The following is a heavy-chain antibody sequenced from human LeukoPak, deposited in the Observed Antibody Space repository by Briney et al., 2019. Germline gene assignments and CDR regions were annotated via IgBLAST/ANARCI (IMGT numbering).Heavy chain of an antibody. V-gene: IGHV3-7*01. CDR1: GFSFGSYW. Sequence: GGSLRLSCAASGFSFGSYWMNWVRQAPGKGLEWVANIKEDGSEKYYVDSEKGRFTISRDSAKNALYLQMNSLRAEDTAVYYCARLGLGGYSYSLDYWGQGTLVTVSS. CDR3: ARLGLGGYSYSLDY. CDR2: IKEDGSEK. D-gene: IGHD2-21*01. J-gene: IGHJ4*02.